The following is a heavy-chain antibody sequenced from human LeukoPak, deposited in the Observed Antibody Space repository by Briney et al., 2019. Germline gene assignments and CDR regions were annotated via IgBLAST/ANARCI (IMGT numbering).Heavy chain of an antibody. CDR1: GGSISSSSYY. CDR3: ARDRGIAAAADAFDI. CDR2: IYYSGST. Sequence: SETLSLTCAVSGGSISSSSYYWGWIRQPPGRGLEWIGSIYYSGSTYYNPSLKSRVTISVDTSKNQFSLKLNSVTAADTAVYYCARDRGIAAAADAFDIWGQGTMVTVSS. J-gene: IGHJ3*02. D-gene: IGHD6-13*01. V-gene: IGHV4-39*07.